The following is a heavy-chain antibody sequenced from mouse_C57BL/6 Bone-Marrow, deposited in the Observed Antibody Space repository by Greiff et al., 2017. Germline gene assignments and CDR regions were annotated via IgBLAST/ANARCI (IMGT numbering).Heavy chain of an antibody. J-gene: IGHJ2*01. CDR2: INPGAGST. CDR3: ARSSNDSYSFDF. CDR1: GYTFTSYW. D-gene: IGHD2-3*01. V-gene: IGHV1-76*01. Sequence: QVQLQQSGAELVRPGASVKLSCKASGYTFTSYWMHWVKQRPGQGLEWIARINPGAGSTYYNEKFKGKATLTADKSSSTAYMQLSSLKSEDSAVYYCARSSNDSYSFDFGGRGTTLTVSS.